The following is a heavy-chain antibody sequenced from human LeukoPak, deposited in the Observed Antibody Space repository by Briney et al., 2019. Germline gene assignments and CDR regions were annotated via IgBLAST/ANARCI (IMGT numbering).Heavy chain of an antibody. J-gene: IGHJ4*02. CDR3: ARNPYGDYGLFDY. CDR1: GGTFSSYA. V-gene: IGHV1-69*04. D-gene: IGHD4-17*01. CDR2: VIPILGIA. Sequence: SVKVSCKASGGTFSSYAISWVRQAPGQGLEWMGRVIPILGIANYAQKFQGRVTITADKSTSTAYMELSSLRSEDTAEYYCARNPYGDYGLFDYWGQGTLVTVSS.